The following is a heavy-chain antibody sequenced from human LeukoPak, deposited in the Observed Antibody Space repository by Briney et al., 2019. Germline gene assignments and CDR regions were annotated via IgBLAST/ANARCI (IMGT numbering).Heavy chain of an antibody. J-gene: IGHJ6*03. CDR1: GYTFTGYY. D-gene: IGHD1-7*01. V-gene: IGHV1-2*02. Sequence: ASVKVSCKASGYTFTGYYMHWVRQAPGQGLEWMGWINPNSGGTNYAQKFQGRVTMTRDTSISTAYMELSRLRSDDTAVYYCARGHNQNYVSYYYYYMDVWGKGTTVTVSS. CDR3: ARGHNQNYVSYYYYYMDV. CDR2: INPNSGGT.